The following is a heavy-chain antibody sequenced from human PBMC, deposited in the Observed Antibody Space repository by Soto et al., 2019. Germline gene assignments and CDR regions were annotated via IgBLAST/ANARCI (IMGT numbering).Heavy chain of an antibody. CDR3: AKDLVGSNADYFDY. Sequence: EVQLLESGGGLVQPGGSLRLSCAASGFTFSRYAMSWVRQAPGKGLEWVAAISSSGGSTYYADSVKGRFTISRDNSKNTLYLQMNSLRAEDAAVYYCAKDLVGSNADYFDYWGQGTLVTVSS. V-gene: IGHV3-23*01. J-gene: IGHJ4*02. D-gene: IGHD2-15*01. CDR1: GFTFSRYA. CDR2: ISSSGGST.